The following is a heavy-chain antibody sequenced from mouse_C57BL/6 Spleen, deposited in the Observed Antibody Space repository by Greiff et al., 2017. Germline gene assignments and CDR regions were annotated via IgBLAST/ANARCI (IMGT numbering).Heavy chain of an antibody. CDR2: INPSRGYT. D-gene: IGHD1-1*01. CDR1: GYTFTSYC. V-gene: IGHV1-7*01. Sequence: QVQLQQSGAELAKPGASVKLSCKASGYTFTSYCMHWVKQRPGQGLEWIGYINPSRGYTKYNQKFKDKATLTADKSSSTAYIQLSSLTDEDSAIYYFARSDCYGSSYWFAYWGQGTLVTVSA. CDR3: ARSDCYGSSYWFAY. J-gene: IGHJ3*01.